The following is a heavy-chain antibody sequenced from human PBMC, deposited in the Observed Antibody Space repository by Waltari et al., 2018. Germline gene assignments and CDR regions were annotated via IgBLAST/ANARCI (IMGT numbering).Heavy chain of an antibody. V-gene: IGHV3-48*04. CDR3: AREGYYYYYYMDV. Sequence: EVQLVESGGGLVQPGGSLRLSCAASGFTFSSYSMNWVRQAPGKGLEWVSYISSSSSTIYYADSVKGRFTISRDTAKNSLYLQMNSLRAEDTAVYYCAREGYYYYYYMDVWGKGTTVTVSS. CDR1: GFTFSSYS. CDR2: ISSSSSTI. J-gene: IGHJ6*03.